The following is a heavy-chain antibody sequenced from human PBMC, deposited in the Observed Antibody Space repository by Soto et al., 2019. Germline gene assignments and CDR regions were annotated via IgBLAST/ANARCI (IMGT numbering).Heavy chain of an antibody. D-gene: IGHD6-13*01. Sequence: EVQLVESGGGLVKPGGSLRLSCAASGFTFSSYSMNWVRQAPGKGLELVSSISSSSSYIYYADSVKGRFTISRDNAKNSLYLQMNSLRAEDTAVYYCARWGIAAAGTPTGMDVWGQGTTVTVSS. V-gene: IGHV3-21*01. CDR2: ISSSSSYI. J-gene: IGHJ6*02. CDR1: GFTFSSYS. CDR3: ARWGIAAAGTPTGMDV.